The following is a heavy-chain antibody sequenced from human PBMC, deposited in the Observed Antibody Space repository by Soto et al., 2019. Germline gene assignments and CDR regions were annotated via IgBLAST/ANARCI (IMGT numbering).Heavy chain of an antibody. J-gene: IGHJ4*02. CDR2: ISYDGSNK. Sequence: QVQLVESGGGVVQPGRSLRLSCAASGFTFSSYGMHWVRQAPGKGLEWVAVISYDGSNKYYADSVKGRFTISRDNSKNTLYLQMNSLRAEYTAVYYCAKVGKTSIAAASCDYWGQGTLVTVSS. V-gene: IGHV3-30*18. CDR1: GFTFSSYG. CDR3: AKVGKTSIAAASCDY. D-gene: IGHD6-6*01.